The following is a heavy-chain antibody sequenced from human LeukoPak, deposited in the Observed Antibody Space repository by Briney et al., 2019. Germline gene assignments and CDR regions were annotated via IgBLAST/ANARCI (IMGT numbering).Heavy chain of an antibody. CDR2: IIPIFGTA. D-gene: IGHD2-21*01. CDR3: ARVGYCGGDCYPGWFDP. V-gene: IGHV1-69*05. J-gene: IGHJ5*02. Sequence: SVKVSYKASGYTFTSYGISWVRQAPGQGLEWMGGIIPIFGTANYAQKFQGRVTITTDESTSTAYMELSSLRSEDTAVYYCARVGYCGGDCYPGWFDPWGQGTLVTVSS. CDR1: GYTFTSYG.